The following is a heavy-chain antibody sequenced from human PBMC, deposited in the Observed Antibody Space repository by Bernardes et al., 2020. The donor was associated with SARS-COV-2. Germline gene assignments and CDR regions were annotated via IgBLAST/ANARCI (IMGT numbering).Heavy chain of an antibody. CDR1: GYSYGTFG. J-gene: IGHJ4*02. Sequence: ASVKVSCKASGYSYGTFGINWVRQAPGQGLEWMGWIAASNGNSLYAPNFQDRLTMTSDTSATTAYMELRSLRSDDTAVYFCARGICSHGGCFALDSWGQGTLVTVSS. V-gene: IGHV1-18*01. CDR3: ARGICSHGGCFALDS. D-gene: IGHD2-8*01. CDR2: IAASNGNS.